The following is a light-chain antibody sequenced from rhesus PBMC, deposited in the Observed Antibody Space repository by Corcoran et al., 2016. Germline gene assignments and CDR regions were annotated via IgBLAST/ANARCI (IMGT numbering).Light chain of an antibody. J-gene: IGKJ1*01. CDR1: QSLLDGVDGITY. CDR3: MQALEFPRT. Sequence: DIVLTQTPLSLPVTPGEPASISCRSSQSLLDGVDGITYLDWYLLKPVKSAQLLFYVLFNRASGVPDEFSGGGSDTDVTLKISRVEAEDVGVYYCMQALEFPRTFGQGTKVEIK. V-gene: IGKV2-104*02. CDR2: VLF.